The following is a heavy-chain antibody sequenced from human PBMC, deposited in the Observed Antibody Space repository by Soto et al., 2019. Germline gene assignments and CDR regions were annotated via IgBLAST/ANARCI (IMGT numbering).Heavy chain of an antibody. CDR3: ARDYYDSSGYYFDH. V-gene: IGHV1-69*04. J-gene: IGHJ4*02. Sequence: SVKVSCKASGGTFSSYTISWVRQAPGQGLEWMGRIIPIHGIANYAQKFQGRVTITRDKSASTAYMELSSLRSEDTAVYYCARDYYDSSGYYFDHWGQGTLVTVSS. CDR2: IIPIHGIA. CDR1: GGTFSSYT. D-gene: IGHD3-22*01.